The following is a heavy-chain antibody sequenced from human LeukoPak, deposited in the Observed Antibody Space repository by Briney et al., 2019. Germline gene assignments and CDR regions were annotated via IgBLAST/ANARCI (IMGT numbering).Heavy chain of an antibody. CDR2: IYYSGST. Sequence: SETLSLTCTVSGGSISSSSYYWGWIRQPPGKGLEWIGSIYYSGSTYYNPSLKSRVTISVDTSKNQFSLKLSSVTAADTAVYYCARRYCSSTSCYTTNWFDPWGQGTLVTVSS. CDR3: ARRYCSSTSCYTTNWFDP. J-gene: IGHJ5*02. V-gene: IGHV4-39*01. D-gene: IGHD2-2*02. CDR1: GGSISSSSYY.